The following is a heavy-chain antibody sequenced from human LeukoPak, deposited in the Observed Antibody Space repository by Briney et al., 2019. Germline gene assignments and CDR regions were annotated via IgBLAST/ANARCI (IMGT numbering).Heavy chain of an antibody. D-gene: IGHD3-16*01. CDR2: ISPYSGNT. CDR3: ARSQFLTTNSGAWGFQP. CDR1: GDTLTGYF. V-gene: IGHV1-18*04. Sequence: ASVKVSCKASGDTLTGYFIHWVRQAPGQGLEWMGWISPYSGNTKSAQTVQGRVTMTTDTSTSTAYMELRSLRSDDTAIYYCARSQFLTTNSGAWGFQPWGQGTLVTVSS. J-gene: IGHJ1*01.